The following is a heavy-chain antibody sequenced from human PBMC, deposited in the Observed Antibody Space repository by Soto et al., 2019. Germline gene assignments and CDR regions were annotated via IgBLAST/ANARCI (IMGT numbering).Heavy chain of an antibody. J-gene: IGHJ6*04. D-gene: IGHD4-4*01. V-gene: IGHV4-39*01. CDR2: IYYSGST. CDR1: GGNIGSSSYY. Sequence: SETQSLTCTVSGGNIGSSSYYWGWIRQPPGKGLEWIGSIYYSGSTYYNPSLKSRVTISVDTSKNQFSLKLSSVTAADTAVYYCASLPGTTVTQRFMDVWGKGTTVTVSS. CDR3: ASLPGTTVTQRFMDV.